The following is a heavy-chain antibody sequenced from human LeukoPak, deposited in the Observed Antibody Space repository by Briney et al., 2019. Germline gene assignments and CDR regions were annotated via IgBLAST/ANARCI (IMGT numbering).Heavy chain of an antibody. Sequence: PGRSLRLSCAASGFTFSSYAMHWVRQAPGKGLEWVAVISYNGSNKYYADSVKGRFTISRDNSKNTLYLQMNSLRAEDTAVYYCARGSRGLLTRVRWGQGTLVTVSS. J-gene: IGHJ4*02. CDR2: ISYNGSNK. V-gene: IGHV3-30-3*01. CDR1: GFTFSSYA. CDR3: ARGSRGLLTRVR. D-gene: IGHD6-13*01.